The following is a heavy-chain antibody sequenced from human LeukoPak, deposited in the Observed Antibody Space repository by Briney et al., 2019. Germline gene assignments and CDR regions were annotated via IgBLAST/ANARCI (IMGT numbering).Heavy chain of an antibody. CDR2: IIPIFGTA. J-gene: IGHJ4*02. CDR1: GGTFSSYA. V-gene: IGHV1-69*05. Sequence: ASVKVSCKASGGTFSSYAISWVRQAPGQGLEWMGGIIPIFGTANYAQEFQGRVTITTDESTSTAYMGLSSLRSEDTAVYYCARVDCSGGSCYTSFDYWGQGTLVTVSS. D-gene: IGHD2-15*01. CDR3: ARVDCSGGSCYTSFDY.